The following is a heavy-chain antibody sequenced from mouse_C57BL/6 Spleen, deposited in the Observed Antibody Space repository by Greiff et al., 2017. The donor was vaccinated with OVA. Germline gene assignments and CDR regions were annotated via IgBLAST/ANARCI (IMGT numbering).Heavy chain of an antibody. CDR3: ARSPDYFDY. CDR2: INYDGSST. V-gene: IGHV5-16*01. Sequence: EVKVVESEGGLVQPGSSMKLSCTASGFTFSDYYMAWVRQVPEKGLEWVANINYDGSSTYYLDSLKSRFIISRDNAKNILYLQMSSLKSEDTATYYCARSPDYFDYWGQGTTLTVSS. CDR1: GFTFSDYY. J-gene: IGHJ2*01.